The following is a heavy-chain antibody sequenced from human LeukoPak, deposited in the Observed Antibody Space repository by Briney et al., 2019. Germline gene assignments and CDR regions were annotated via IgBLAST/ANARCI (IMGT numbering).Heavy chain of an antibody. CDR1: GGTFSSYA. Sequence: SVKVSCKASGGTFSSYAISWVRQAPGQGLEWMGRIIPILGIANYAQKFQGRVTITADKSTSTAYMELSSLRSEDTAVYYCARSWSALDTQTRGYYYDSSGHEGVPWFDPWGQGTLVTVSS. D-gene: IGHD3-22*01. V-gene: IGHV1-69*04. J-gene: IGHJ5*02. CDR2: IIPILGIA. CDR3: ARSWSALDTQTRGYYYDSSGHEGVPWFDP.